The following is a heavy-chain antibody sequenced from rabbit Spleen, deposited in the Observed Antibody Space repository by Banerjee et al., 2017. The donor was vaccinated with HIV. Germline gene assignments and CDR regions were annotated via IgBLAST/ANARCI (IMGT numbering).Heavy chain of an antibody. CDR2: INMVTGKS. CDR3: ARDTSSSFSSYGMDL. D-gene: IGHD1-1*01. J-gene: IGHJ6*01. V-gene: IGHV1S40*01. Sequence: QSLEESGGGLVKPGASLTLTCTASGFTISNSYWICWVRQAPGKGLEWITCINMVTGKSVYASWAKGRFIMSRTSSTKVTLQMTSLTAADTATYFCARDTSSSFSSYGMDLWGPGTLVTVS. CDR1: GFTISNSYW.